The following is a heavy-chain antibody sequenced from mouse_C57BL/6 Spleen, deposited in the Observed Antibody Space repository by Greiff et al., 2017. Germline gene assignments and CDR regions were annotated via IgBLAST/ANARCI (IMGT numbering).Heavy chain of an antibody. CDR1: GYTFTDYY. Sequence: EVQLQQSGPELVKPGASVKISCKASGYTFTDYYMNWVKQSHGKSLEWIGDINHNNGGTSYNQKFKGKATLTVDKSSSTAYMELRSLTSEDSAVYYCARVYGSSLYYAMDYWGQGTSVTVSS. CDR3: ARVYGSSLYYAMDY. J-gene: IGHJ4*01. D-gene: IGHD1-1*01. CDR2: INHNNGGT. V-gene: IGHV1-26*01.